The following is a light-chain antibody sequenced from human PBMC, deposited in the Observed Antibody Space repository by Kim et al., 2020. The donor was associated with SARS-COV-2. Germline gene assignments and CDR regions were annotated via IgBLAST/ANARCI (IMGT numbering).Light chain of an antibody. J-gene: IGLJ1*01. CDR2: DVS. CDR3: CSYTSSSTYV. V-gene: IGLV2-14*03. CDR1: SGDVGGYDY. Sequence: GQSITISCTGTSGDVGGYDYVSWYQHHPGKAPKLMIYDVSKWPSGVSNRFSGSKSGNTASLTISGLQAEDEADYYCCSYTSSSTYVFGGGTKVTVL.